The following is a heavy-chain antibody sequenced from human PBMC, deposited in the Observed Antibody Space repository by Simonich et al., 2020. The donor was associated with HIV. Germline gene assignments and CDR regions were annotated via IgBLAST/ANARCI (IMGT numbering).Heavy chain of an antibody. CDR3: AKDKGAYYGSGSPVY. CDR1: GFTFDDYA. Sequence: EVQLVESGGGLVQPGRSLRLSCAASGFTFDDYAMHWVRQAPGKGLEWVSGISWNCGSIGYADSVKGRFTISRDNAKNSLYLQMNSLRAEDTALYYCAKDKGAYYGSGSPVYWGQGTLVTVSS. V-gene: IGHV3-9*01. J-gene: IGHJ4*02. CDR2: ISWNCGSI. D-gene: IGHD3-10*01.